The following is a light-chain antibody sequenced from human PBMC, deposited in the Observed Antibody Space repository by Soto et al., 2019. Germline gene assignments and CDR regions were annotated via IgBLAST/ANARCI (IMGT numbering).Light chain of an antibody. V-gene: IGLV2-8*01. CDR3: SSYAGGNNLV. J-gene: IGLJ2*01. CDR1: SSDVGGYNF. Sequence: QSALTKPPSASGSPGQSVTISCTGTSSDVGGYNFVSWYQQHPGKAPKLMIYEVSKRPSGVPDRFSGSKSGNTASLTVSGLQAEDEADYYCSSYAGGNNLVFGGGTKLTVL. CDR2: EVS.